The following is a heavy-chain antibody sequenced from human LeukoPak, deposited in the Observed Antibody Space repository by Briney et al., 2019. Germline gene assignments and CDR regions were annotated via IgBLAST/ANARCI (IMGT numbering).Heavy chain of an antibody. V-gene: IGHV3-9*01. Sequence: GRSLRLSCAASGFTFDDYAMHWVRQAPGKGLEWVSGISWNSGSIGYADSVKGRFTISRDNAKNSLYLQMNSLRAEDTALYYCAKDMGDCGGDCYPYGMDVWGQGTTVTVSS. CDR3: AKDMGDCGGDCYPYGMDV. CDR1: GFTFDDYA. D-gene: IGHD2-21*02. CDR2: ISWNSGSI. J-gene: IGHJ6*02.